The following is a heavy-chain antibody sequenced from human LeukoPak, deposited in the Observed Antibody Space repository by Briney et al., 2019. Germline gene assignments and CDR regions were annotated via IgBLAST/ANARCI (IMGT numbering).Heavy chain of an antibody. D-gene: IGHD3-22*01. V-gene: IGHV4-39*01. Sequence: SETLSLTCIVSGGSISSGSHYWAWVRQPPGKGLEWIASMLYSGNTYYNPSLKSRVTISVDTSRNQFFLRLSSVTAADTTVYYCARHLDSRGRYFDYWGQGTLVTVSS. CDR3: ARHLDSRGRYFDY. CDR1: GGSISSGSHY. CDR2: MLYSGNT. J-gene: IGHJ4*02.